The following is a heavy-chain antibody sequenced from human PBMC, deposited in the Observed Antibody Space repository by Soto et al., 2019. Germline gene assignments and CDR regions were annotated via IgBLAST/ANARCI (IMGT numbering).Heavy chain of an antibody. CDR3: ARDTLGGAYDFCH. V-gene: IGHV3-66*01. CDR1: GLTVSNVY. CDR2: ISSGGNT. J-gene: IGHJ4*02. Sequence: EVQLVESGGGLVQPGGSLRLSCAASGLTVSNVYMTWVRQAPGKGLEWVSVISSGGNTYYADSVKGRFTISRDNSKNTLYLEINSLRAGDTAVYYCARDTLGGAYDFCHGGQGTLVTVSS. D-gene: IGHD3-3*01.